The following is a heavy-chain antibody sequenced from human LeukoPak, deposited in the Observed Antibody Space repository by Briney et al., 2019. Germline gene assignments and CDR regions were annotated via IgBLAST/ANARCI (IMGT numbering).Heavy chain of an antibody. V-gene: IGHV3-23*01. Sequence: GGSLRLSCAASGFTFSSYAMSWVRQAPGKGLEWVSAISGSGGSTYYADSVKGRFTISRDNSKNTLYLQMNSLRAEDTAVYYCAKPHSGRQLVLLFAYYFDHWGQGTLVTVSS. CDR2: ISGSGGST. J-gene: IGHJ4*02. CDR1: GFTFSSYA. D-gene: IGHD6-6*01. CDR3: AKPHSGRQLVLLFAYYFDH.